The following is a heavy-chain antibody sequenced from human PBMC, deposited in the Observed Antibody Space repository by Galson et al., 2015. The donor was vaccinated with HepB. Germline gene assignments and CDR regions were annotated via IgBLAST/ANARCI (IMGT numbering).Heavy chain of an antibody. D-gene: IGHD6-6*01. J-gene: IGHJ4*02. CDR3: AKDQGVQLVRGLFDY. CDR2: ISYDGSNK. Sequence: SLRLSCAASGFTFSSYGMHWVRQAPGKGLEWVAVISYDGSNKYYADSVKGRFTISRDNSKNTLYLQMNSLRAEDTAVYYCAKDQGVQLVRGLFDYWGQGTLVTVSS. V-gene: IGHV3-30*18. CDR1: GFTFSSYG.